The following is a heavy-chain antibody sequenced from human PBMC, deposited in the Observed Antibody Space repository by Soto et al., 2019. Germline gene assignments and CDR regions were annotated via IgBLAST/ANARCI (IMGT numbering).Heavy chain of an antibody. CDR3: ARETGWYPDY. Sequence: QVQLQESGPGLVKPSETLSLTCTVSGGSISSYYWSWIRQPPGKGLEWIGYIYCSGSTNYNPSLKSRVTISVDTSKNQFSLKLSSVTAADTAVYYCARETGWYPDYWGQGTLVTVSS. CDR1: GGSISSYY. V-gene: IGHV4-59*01. D-gene: IGHD2-15*01. J-gene: IGHJ4*02. CDR2: IYCSGST.